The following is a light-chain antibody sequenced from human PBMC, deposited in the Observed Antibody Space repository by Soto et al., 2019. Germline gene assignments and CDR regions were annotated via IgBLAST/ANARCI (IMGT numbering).Light chain of an antibody. Sequence: EIVLTQSPATLSLSPGERATLSCRASQSVSSHLAWYQQKSGQAPRLLIYDASNRATGIPARFSGSGSGTDFTLTISSLEPEDFAVYYCHQRSNWPLTFGGGTKVEIK. V-gene: IGKV3-11*01. J-gene: IGKJ4*01. CDR2: DAS. CDR1: QSVSSH. CDR3: HQRSNWPLT.